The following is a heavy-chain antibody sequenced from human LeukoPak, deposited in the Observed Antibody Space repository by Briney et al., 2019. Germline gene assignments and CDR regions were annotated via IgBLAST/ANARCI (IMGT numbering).Heavy chain of an antibody. Sequence: SETLSLTCAVYGGSFSGYYWSWIRQPPGKGLEWIGEINHSGSTNYNPSLKSRVTISVDTSKNQFSLKLSSVTAADTAVYYCARGRRDQYCSSTSCYPFFDYWGQGTLVTVSS. CDR2: INHSGST. CDR1: GGSFSGYY. V-gene: IGHV4-34*01. J-gene: IGHJ4*02. CDR3: ARGRRDQYCSSTSCYPFFDY. D-gene: IGHD2-2*01.